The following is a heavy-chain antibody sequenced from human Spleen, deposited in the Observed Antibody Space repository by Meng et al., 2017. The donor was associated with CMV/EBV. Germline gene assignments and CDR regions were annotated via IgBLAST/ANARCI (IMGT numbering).Heavy chain of an antibody. Sequence: GESLKISCAASGFTFSSYAMHWVRQAPGKGLEWVAVISYDGSNKYYADSVKGRFTISRDNSKSTLSLQMNSLRAEDTAVYYCAKGRGYYSDYWGQGTLVTVSS. CDR3: AKGRGYYSDY. CDR1: GFTFSSYA. V-gene: IGHV3-30*04. J-gene: IGHJ4*02. CDR2: ISYDGSNK.